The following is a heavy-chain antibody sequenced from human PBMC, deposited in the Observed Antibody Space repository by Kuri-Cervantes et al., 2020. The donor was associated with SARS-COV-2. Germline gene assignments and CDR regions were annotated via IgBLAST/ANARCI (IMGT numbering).Heavy chain of an antibody. CDR2: IYSSGNT. Sequence: GGSLRLSCAASGFTVSTNYMSWVRQAPGKGLEWVSLIYSSGNTHYADSVKGRFTISRDNSKNTLYLQLNSLRVGDTAVYYCARGGSCNSGTCFDYWGQGTLVTVSS. J-gene: IGHJ4*02. D-gene: IGHD2-15*01. CDR1: GFTVSTNY. V-gene: IGHV3-53*01. CDR3: ARGGSCNSGTCFDY.